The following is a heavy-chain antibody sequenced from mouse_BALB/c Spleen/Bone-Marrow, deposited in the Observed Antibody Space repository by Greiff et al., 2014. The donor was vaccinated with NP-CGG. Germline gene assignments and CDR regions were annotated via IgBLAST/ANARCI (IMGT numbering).Heavy chain of an antibody. Sequence: EVQVVESGGGLVQPGGSRKLSCAASGFTFSGFAMHWVRQAPEKGLEWVAYISSGSSTIYYADTVMGRFTISRDNPKNTLFLQMTSLRSEDTAMYYCARSGSSSGYFDYWGQGTTLTVSS. J-gene: IGHJ2*01. D-gene: IGHD1-1*01. CDR2: ISSGSSTI. V-gene: IGHV5-17*02. CDR3: ARSGSSSGYFDY. CDR1: GFTFSGFA.